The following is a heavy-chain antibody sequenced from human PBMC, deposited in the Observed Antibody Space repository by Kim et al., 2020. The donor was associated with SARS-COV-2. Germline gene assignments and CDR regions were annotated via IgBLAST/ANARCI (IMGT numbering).Heavy chain of an antibody. V-gene: IGHV3-23*01. D-gene: IGHD3-22*01. Sequence: GGSLRLSCAASGFTFSTYAMTWVRQAPGKGLEWVSGISGSGAYTYYADSVKGRFIISRDNSKNTLYLQMNSLSPEDTAVYYCAKDEQAVYYYYDSSGYYFHYWGQGTLVTVSS. CDR3: AKDEQAVYYYYDSSGYYFHY. CDR2: ISGSGAYT. J-gene: IGHJ4*02. CDR1: GFTFSTYA.